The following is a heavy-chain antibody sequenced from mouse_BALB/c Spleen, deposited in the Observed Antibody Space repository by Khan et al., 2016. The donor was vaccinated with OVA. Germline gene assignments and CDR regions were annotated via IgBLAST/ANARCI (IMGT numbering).Heavy chain of an antibody. CDR2: INTYTGES. J-gene: IGHJ1*01. D-gene: IGHD6-1*01. CDR1: GYTFTNYG. CDR3: ARSASYGFFDV. V-gene: IGHV9-3-1*01. Sequence: QIQLVQSGPELKKPGETVKISCKASGYTFTNYGMNWVKQAPGKGLKWMGWINTYTGESTYADDFKGRFAFSLETSANTAYLQINNLKNEDTATYFCARSASYGFFDVWGAGTTVTVSS.